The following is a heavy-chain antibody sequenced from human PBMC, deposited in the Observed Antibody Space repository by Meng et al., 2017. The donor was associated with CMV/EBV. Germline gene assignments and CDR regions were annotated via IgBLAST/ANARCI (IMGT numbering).Heavy chain of an antibody. D-gene: IGHD2-2*02. J-gene: IGHJ6*02. Sequence: GESLKISCAASGFTFSNAWMSWVRQAPGKGLEWVGRIKSKTDGGTTDHAAPVKGRFTISRDDSKNTLYLQMNSLKTEDTAVYYCTTDPTEYCSSTSCYNYYYYGMDVWGQGTTVTVSS. CDR3: TTDPTEYCSSTSCYNYYYYGMDV. CDR2: IKSKTDGGTT. V-gene: IGHV3-15*01. CDR1: GFTFSNAW.